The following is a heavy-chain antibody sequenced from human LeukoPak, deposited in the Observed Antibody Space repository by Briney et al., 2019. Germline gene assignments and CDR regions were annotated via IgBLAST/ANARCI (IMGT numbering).Heavy chain of an antibody. V-gene: IGHV4-59*01. Sequence: SEALSLTCTVSGGSISSYYWSWIRQPPGKGLEWIGYIYYSGSTNYNPSLKSRVTISVDTSKNQFSLKLNSITAADTAVYYCARAIGSSWYYYYYYMDAWGKETTVTVSS. D-gene: IGHD6-13*01. J-gene: IGHJ6*03. CDR2: IYYSGST. CDR1: GGSISSYY. CDR3: ARAIGSSWYYYYYYMDA.